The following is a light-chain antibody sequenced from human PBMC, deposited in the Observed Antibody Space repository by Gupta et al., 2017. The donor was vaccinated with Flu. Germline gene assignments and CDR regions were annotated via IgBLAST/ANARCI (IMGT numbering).Light chain of an antibody. V-gene: IGKV3-20*01. CDR2: GAS. Sequence: EIVLTQSPGTLSLSPGERATLSYRASQNVANSFLAWYQQKPGQAPRLLIYGASSRASGIPDRFGGSGSGTDFTLTISRLEPGDFAVYYCQQYSSPPLTFGGGTKVEIK. J-gene: IGKJ4*01. CDR3: QQYSSPPLT. CDR1: QNVANSF.